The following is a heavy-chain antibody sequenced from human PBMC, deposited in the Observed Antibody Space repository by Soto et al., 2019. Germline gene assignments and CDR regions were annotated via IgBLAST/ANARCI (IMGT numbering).Heavy chain of an antibody. CDR3: ASQYIYGYFDY. CDR1: GLTLTDYY. CDR2: FDPEDGET. J-gene: IGHJ4*02. D-gene: IGHD5-18*01. V-gene: IGHV1-24*01. Sequence: GASVKVSSKAFGLTLTDYYIHWVGQAPGQGLEWMGGFDPEDGETIYAQKFQGRVTMTEDTSTDTAYMELSSLRSEDTAVYYCASQYIYGYFDYWGQGTLVTVSS.